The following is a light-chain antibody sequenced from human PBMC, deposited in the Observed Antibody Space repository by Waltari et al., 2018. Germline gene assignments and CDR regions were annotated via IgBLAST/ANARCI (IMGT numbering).Light chain of an antibody. J-gene: IGKJ1*01. CDR1: QSVNSKF. CDR2: GAS. Sequence: ENVLTQSPGTLSLSPGERATLSCRASQSVNSKFLAWYQQKPGQAPRLLIYGASSRATGIPDRFSGSGSETDFSLTISRLEPEDFAVYYCQQYGTSLSWTFGQGTKVEIK. V-gene: IGKV3-20*01. CDR3: QQYGTSLSWT.